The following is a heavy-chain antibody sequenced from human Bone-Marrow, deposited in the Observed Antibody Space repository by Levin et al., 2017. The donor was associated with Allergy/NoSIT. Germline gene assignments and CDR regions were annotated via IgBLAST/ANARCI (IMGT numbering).Heavy chain of an antibody. CDR1: GFTFSSYG. D-gene: IGHD6-19*01. CDR2: ISYDGSNK. CDR3: AKDFVVAVAGTLEHQDLGEAKGWFDP. V-gene: IGHV3-30*18. J-gene: IGHJ5*02. Sequence: HPGGSLRLSCAASGFTFSSYGMHWVRQAPGKGLEWVAVISYDGSNKYYADSVKGRFTISRDNSKNTLYLQMNSLRAEDTAVYYCAKDFVVAVAGTLEHQDLGEAKGWFDPWGQGTLVTVSA.